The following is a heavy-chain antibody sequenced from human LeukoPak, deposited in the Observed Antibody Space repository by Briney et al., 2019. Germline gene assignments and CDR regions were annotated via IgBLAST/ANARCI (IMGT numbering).Heavy chain of an antibody. V-gene: IGHV1-58*02. Sequence: ASVKVSCKASGFTFTSSAMQWVRQARGQRLEWIGWIVVGSGNTNYAQKFQERVTITRDMSTSTAYMELSSLRSGDTAVYYCAALFPNAYRPHFDYWGQGTLVTVSS. CDR2: IVVGSGNT. CDR3: AALFPNAYRPHFDY. D-gene: IGHD2-21*01. CDR1: GFTFTSSA. J-gene: IGHJ4*02.